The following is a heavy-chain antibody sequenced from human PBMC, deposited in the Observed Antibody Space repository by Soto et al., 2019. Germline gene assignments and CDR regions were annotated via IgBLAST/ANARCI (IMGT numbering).Heavy chain of an antibody. V-gene: IGHV3-23*01. CDR3: ARDPSHSYYTLFYYFDY. CDR1: GFTFSTYA. CDR2: ISGSGSNT. D-gene: IGHD1-26*01. J-gene: IGHJ4*02. Sequence: GGSLRLSCAASGFTFSTYAMSWVRQATGQGLEWVAGISGSGSNTYYADSVKGRFTSSRDDSKSTLYLQMNSLRAEDTDVYYCARDPSHSYYTLFYYFDYWGQGTLVTVSS.